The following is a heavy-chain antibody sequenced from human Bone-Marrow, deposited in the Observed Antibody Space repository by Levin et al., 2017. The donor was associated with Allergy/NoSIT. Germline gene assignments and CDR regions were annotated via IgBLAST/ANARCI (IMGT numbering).Heavy chain of an antibody. CDR1: GFTFSRYA. J-gene: IGHJ4*02. CDR2: ISGNGGST. CDR3: ARDYCSGGNCYYFDY. Sequence: GGSLRLSCATSGFTFSRYAMSWVRQAPGKGLEWVSSISGNGGSTYYGDSVKGRFTISRDNSKNTLYLQLNSLSAEDTAVYYCARDYCSGGNCYYFDYWGQGTLVTVSS. D-gene: IGHD2-15*01. V-gene: IGHV3-23*01.